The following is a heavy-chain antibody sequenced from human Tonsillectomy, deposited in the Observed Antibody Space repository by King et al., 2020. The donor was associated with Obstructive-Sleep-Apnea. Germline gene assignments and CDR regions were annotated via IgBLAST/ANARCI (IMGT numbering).Heavy chain of an antibody. CDR2: IYYSGST. CDR1: GGSISSYY. CDR3: AGTTVVTQENLINWFDP. J-gene: IGHJ5*02. V-gene: IGHV4-59*08. D-gene: IGHD4-23*01. Sequence: QLQESGPGLVKPSETLSLTCTVSGGSISSYYWSWIRQPPGKGLEWIGYIYYSGSTNYNPSLKSRVTISVDTSKNQFSLKLSSVTAADTAVYYCAGTTVVTQENLINWFDPWGQGTLVTVSS.